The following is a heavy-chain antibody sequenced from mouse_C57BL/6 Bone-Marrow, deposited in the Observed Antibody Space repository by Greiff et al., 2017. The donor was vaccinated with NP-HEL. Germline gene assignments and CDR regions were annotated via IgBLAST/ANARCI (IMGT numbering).Heavy chain of an antibody. CDR2: INPGSGGT. Sequence: VQLQQSGAELVRPGTSVKVSCKASGYAFTNYLIEWVKQRPGQGLEWIGVINPGSGGTNYNEKFKGKATLTADKSSSTAYMLLSSLTSEDSAVYFCARRQSDDYDVYYAMDYWGQGTSVTVSS. D-gene: IGHD2-4*01. V-gene: IGHV1-54*01. CDR1: GYAFTNYL. CDR3: ARRQSDDYDVYYAMDY. J-gene: IGHJ4*01.